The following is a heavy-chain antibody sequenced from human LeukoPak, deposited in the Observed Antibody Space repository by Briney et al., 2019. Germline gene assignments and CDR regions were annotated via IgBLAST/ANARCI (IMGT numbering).Heavy chain of an antibody. Sequence: SETLPLTCAVYGGSFSGYYWSWIRQPPGKGLEWIGEINHSGSTNYNPSLKSRVTISLDTSKNQFSLKLSSVTAADTAVYYCAKTDYYDSSGWSWGQGTLVTVSS. CDR3: AKTDYYDSSGWS. CDR2: INHSGST. D-gene: IGHD3-22*01. V-gene: IGHV4-34*01. CDR1: GGSFSGYY. J-gene: IGHJ5*02.